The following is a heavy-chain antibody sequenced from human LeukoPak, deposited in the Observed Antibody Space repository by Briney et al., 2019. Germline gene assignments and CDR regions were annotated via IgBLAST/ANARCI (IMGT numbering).Heavy chain of an antibody. CDR1: GGSIGSGDYY. Sequence: SETLSLTCTVSGGSIGSGDYYWSWIRQPPGKGLEWIGYIYYSGSTYYNPSLKSRITISVNTSKSQFSLKLSSVTAADTAVYYCARGLFGYCSSTSCYRWFDPWGQGNLVTVSS. V-gene: IGHV4-30-4*08. D-gene: IGHD2-2*03. CDR2: IYYSGST. J-gene: IGHJ5*02. CDR3: ARGLFGYCSSTSCYRWFDP.